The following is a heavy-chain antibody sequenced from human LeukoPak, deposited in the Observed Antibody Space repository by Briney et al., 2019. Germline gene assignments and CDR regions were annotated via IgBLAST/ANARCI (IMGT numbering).Heavy chain of an antibody. CDR3: PTDSFSISSISLPGADAFDI. Sequence: GGSLRLSCAASGFTFSNYWMTWVRQAPGNGLEWVANIDQDGSAKYYVGSVKGRFTISRDNAKKSLYLQMNSLRVDDTAVYHCPTDSFSISSISLPGADAFDIWGQGTMVTVSS. V-gene: IGHV3-7*01. D-gene: IGHD3-3*02. CDR2: IDQDGSAK. J-gene: IGHJ3*02. CDR1: GFTFSNYW.